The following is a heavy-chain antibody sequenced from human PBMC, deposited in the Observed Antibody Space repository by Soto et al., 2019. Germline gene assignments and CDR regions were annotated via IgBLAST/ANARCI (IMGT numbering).Heavy chain of an antibody. J-gene: IGHJ4*02. CDR2: VYYTGTT. D-gene: IGHD6-13*01. CDR3: ARDLAAVPRAFDY. V-gene: IGHV4-59*01. CDR1: GGSISSYF. Sequence: QVHLQESGPGLLKPSETLSLTCTVSGGSISSYFYIWVRQPPVKGLEWIGSVYYTGTTDYNPSLKSRVTISVDTSKTQFSLNLRSVTAADTAVYYCARDLAAVPRAFDYWGRGTLVTVSS.